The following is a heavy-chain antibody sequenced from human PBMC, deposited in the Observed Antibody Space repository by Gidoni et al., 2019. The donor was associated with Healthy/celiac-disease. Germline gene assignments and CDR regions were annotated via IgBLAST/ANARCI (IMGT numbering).Heavy chain of an antibody. J-gene: IGHJ4*02. CDR3: ARTERCSSTSCNFDY. V-gene: IGHV4-38-2*01. CDR2: IYHSGST. CDR1: GYSISSGYY. D-gene: IGHD2-2*01. Sequence: QVQLQESGPGLVKPSETLSLTGAVSGYSISSGYYWGWIRQPPGKGLEWIGSIYHSGSTYYNPSLKSRVTISVDTSKNQFSLKLSSVTAADTAVYYCARTERCSSTSCNFDYWGQGTLVTVSS.